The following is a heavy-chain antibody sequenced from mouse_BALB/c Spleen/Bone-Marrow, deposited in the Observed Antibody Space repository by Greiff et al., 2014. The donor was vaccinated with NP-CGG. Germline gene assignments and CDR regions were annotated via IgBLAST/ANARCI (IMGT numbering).Heavy chain of an antibody. Sequence: SGPELVKPGASVKISCKASGYTFTDYNMHWVKQSHGKSLEWIGYIYPYNSGTGYNQKFKSKATLAVDNPSSTAYMGLRSLTSEDSAVYYCTRREYGNYGYAMDYWGQGTSVTVSS. CDR3: TRREYGNYGYAMDY. V-gene: IGHV1S29*02. CDR1: GYTFTDYN. D-gene: IGHD2-10*02. CDR2: IYPYNSGT. J-gene: IGHJ4*01.